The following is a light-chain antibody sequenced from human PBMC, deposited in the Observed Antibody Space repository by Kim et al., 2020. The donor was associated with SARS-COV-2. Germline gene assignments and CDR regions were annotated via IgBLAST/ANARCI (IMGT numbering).Light chain of an antibody. J-gene: IGLJ1*01. CDR1: SSDVGGYNY. V-gene: IGLV2-11*01. Sequence: QSALTQPRSVSGFPGQSVTISCTGTSSDVGGYNYVSWYQQHPGKAPKLMIYDVSKRPSGVPDRFSGSKSGNTASLTISGLQAEDEADYYCCSYAGSYTFVFGTGTNVTVL. CDR2: DVS. CDR3: CSYAGSYTFV.